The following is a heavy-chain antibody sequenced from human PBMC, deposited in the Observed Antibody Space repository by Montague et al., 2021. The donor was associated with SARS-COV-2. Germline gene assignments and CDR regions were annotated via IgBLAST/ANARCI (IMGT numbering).Heavy chain of an antibody. CDR3: ARLGDGVVPAPILGVGPLDSYYYMDV. Sequence: SETLSLTCAVSGGSFSGYFWSWIRQPPGKGLEWIGEINHTGSTKHNPSLKSRVTISVDTSKNQFSLKVTSMTAADTAIYYCARLGDGVVPAPILGVGPLDSYYYMDVWGKGTTVTVSS. D-gene: IGHD2-2*01. J-gene: IGHJ6*03. CDR1: GGSFSGYF. V-gene: IGHV4-34*01. CDR2: INHTGST.